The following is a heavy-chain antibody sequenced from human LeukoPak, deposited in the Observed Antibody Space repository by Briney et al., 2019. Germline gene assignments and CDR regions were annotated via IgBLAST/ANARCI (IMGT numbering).Heavy chain of an antibody. J-gene: IGHJ4*02. CDR2: ISYDGSNK. CDR1: GFTFSSYA. D-gene: IGHD1-26*01. V-gene: IGHV3-30*04. Sequence: GGSLRLSCAASGFTFSSYAMHWVRQAPGKGLEWVAVISYDGSNKYYADSVKGRFTISRDNSKNTLYLQMNSLRAEDTAVYYCARAPGSSTWGWLDYWGQGTLVTVSP. CDR3: ARAPGSSTWGWLDY.